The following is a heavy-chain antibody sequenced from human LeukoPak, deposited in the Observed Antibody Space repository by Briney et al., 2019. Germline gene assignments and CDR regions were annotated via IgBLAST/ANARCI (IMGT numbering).Heavy chain of an antibody. V-gene: IGHV1-2*06. J-gene: IGHJ6*03. CDR3: ASEYSWSDPAYYYYMDV. D-gene: IGHD1-20*01. CDR2: INPNSGGT. Sequence: ASVKVSCKASGYTFIDYCIHWVRQAPGQGLEWMGRINPNSGGTNYAQKFQGRVTMTSDTSISTAYMELSRLRSDDTAVYYCASEYSWSDPAYYYYMDVWGKGTTVTVSS. CDR1: GYTFIDYC.